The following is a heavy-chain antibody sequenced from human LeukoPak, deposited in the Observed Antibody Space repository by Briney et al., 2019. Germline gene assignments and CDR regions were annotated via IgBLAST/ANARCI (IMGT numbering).Heavy chain of an antibody. J-gene: IGHJ3*02. CDR1: GFTFSSYE. CDR2: ISSSGRVI. V-gene: IGHV3-48*03. Sequence: GGSLRLSCAASGFTFSSYEMIWVRQAPGKGLEWVSYISSSGRVIKYADSVRGRFTISRDNAKRSLYLQMNSLRADDTAVYYCARGTQLNAFDIWGQGTMVTVSS. D-gene: IGHD6-13*01. CDR3: ARGTQLNAFDI.